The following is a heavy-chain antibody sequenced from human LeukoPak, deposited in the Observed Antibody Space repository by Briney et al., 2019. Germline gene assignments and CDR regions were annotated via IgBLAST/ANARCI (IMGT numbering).Heavy chain of an antibody. V-gene: IGHV3-30*10. J-gene: IGHJ4*02. CDR2: ISSDTTNK. CDR1: GFPFVAYA. CDR3: ARLAAASPGY. Sequence: PGGSLRLSCATSGFPFVAYALHWVRQAPGEGLEWVAVISSDTTNKYYMDSVKGRFTISRDNSKNTLYLQMDSLRLEDTAVYYCARLAAASPGYWGQGTLVTVSS. D-gene: IGHD3-16*01.